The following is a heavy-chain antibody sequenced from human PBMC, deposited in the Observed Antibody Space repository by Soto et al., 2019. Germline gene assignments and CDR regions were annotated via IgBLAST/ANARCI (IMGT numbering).Heavy chain of an antibody. Sequence: SVKVSCKASRYTFPRPGISSLRQAPGQGPEWMGWISSYNGDTNYAQTFQGRVTMTTDTSTSTAYLELRSVRADDTAVYYCARGGGAACYDYGMDVWGQGTLVTVSS. J-gene: IGHJ6*02. CDR3: ARGGGAACYDYGMDV. CDR1: RYTFPRPG. D-gene: IGHD3-10*01. V-gene: IGHV1-18*01. CDR2: ISSYNGDT.